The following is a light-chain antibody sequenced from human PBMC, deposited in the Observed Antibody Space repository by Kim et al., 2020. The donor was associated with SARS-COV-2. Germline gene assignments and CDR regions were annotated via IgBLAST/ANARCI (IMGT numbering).Light chain of an antibody. Sequence: VPPGQSSRITCSGDKLGNKYTFWYQQKPGQSPVLVIYQHNKRPPGIPERFSGPNSGNTATLTISGTQAMDDADYFCQASDSSIVVFGGGTKLTVL. V-gene: IGLV3-1*01. CDR2: QHN. CDR3: QASDSSIVV. CDR1: KLGNKY. J-gene: IGLJ2*01.